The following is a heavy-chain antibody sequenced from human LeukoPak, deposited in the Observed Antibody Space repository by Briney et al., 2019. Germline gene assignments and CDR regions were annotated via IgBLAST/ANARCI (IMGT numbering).Heavy chain of an antibody. CDR2: INPNSGGT. CDR3: ASSRYCSSTSCPNWFDP. D-gene: IGHD2-2*01. V-gene: IGHV1-2*02. Sequence: ASVTVSCTASGYTFTGYYMHWVRQAPGQGLEWMGWINPNSGGTNYAQKFQGRVTMTRDTSISTAYMELSRLRSDDTAVYYCASSRYCSSTSCPNWFDPWGQGTLVTVSS. CDR1: GYTFTGYY. J-gene: IGHJ5*02.